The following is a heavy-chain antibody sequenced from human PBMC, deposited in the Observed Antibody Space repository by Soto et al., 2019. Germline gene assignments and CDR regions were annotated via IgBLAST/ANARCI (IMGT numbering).Heavy chain of an antibody. CDR3: ARDSAGFPFDY. V-gene: IGHV3-7*01. CDR2: IEPDGSGK. CDR1: GFTFSIYW. D-gene: IGHD2-15*01. Sequence: EVQLVESGGGLVQPGGSLRLSCAASGFTFSIYWMSWVRQAPGGGLEWVANIEPDGSGKYYVDSVKGRFTISRDNAKNSLYLQMNSLRAEDAAVYYCARDSAGFPFDYWGQGTLVTVSS. J-gene: IGHJ4*02.